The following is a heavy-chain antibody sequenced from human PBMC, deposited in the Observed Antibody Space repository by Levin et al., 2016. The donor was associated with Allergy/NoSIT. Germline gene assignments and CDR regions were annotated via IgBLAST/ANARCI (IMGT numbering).Heavy chain of an antibody. J-gene: IGHJ4*02. D-gene: IGHD3-10*02. CDR3: ARDRLFDE. V-gene: IGHV3-48*03. CDR2: ISTSGGTI. CDR1: GFTFSSYE. Sequence: GESLKISCAASGFTFSSYEMSWVRQVPGKGLEWISYISTSGGTIYYADSVKGRFTISRDNAKNSLYLQMNSLRVEDTAVYYCARDRLFDEWGQGTLVTASA.